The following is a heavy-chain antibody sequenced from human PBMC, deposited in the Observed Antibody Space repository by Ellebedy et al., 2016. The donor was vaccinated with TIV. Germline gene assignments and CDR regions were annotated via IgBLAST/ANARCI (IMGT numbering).Heavy chain of an antibody. CDR3: AKGESLTTVVYYFYGLDV. J-gene: IGHJ6*02. CDR1: GFTMSSYA. Sequence: GESLKISCVASGFTMSSYAVSWVRRAPGKGLEWVSGISGSGSTHYAESVKGRFTISRDDSKNTLYLQLDGLRADDTAIYYCAKGESLTTVVYYFYGLDVWGQGTTFTVSS. CDR2: ISGSGST. V-gene: IGHV3-23*01. D-gene: IGHD3-10*01.